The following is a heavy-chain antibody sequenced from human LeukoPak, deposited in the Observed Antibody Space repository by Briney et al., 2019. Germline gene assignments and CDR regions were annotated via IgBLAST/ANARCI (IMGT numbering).Heavy chain of an antibody. CDR3: ARDNELLLDRSAFDI. Sequence: PGGSLRLSCAASGFTFSSYSMNWVRQAPGKGLEWVSSISSSSSYIYYADSVKGRFTISRDNAKNSLYLQMNSPRAEDTAVYYCARDNELLLDRSAFDIWGQGTMVTVSS. CDR1: GFTFSSYS. D-gene: IGHD2-15*01. CDR2: ISSSSSYI. V-gene: IGHV3-21*01. J-gene: IGHJ3*02.